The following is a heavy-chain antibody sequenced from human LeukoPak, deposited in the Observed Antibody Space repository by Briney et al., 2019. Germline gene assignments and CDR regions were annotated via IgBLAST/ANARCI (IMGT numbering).Heavy chain of an antibody. D-gene: IGHD3-16*01. CDR1: GYFISSDFY. J-gene: IGHJ4*02. Sequence: PSETLSLTCTVSGYFISSDFYWGWIRQPPGKGLEWIGSIYHSGSTYYNPSLKSRVTISVDTSKNQFSLKLSSVTAAVTAVYYCARAMFAGATSDYWGQGTLVTVSS. CDR2: IYHSGST. CDR3: ARAMFAGATSDY. V-gene: IGHV4-38-2*02.